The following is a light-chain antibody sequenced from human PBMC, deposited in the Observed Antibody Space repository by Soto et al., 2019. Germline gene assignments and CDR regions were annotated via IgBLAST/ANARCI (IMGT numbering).Light chain of an antibody. CDR2: GAS. CDR3: QQYGRSPRT. Sequence: EIVLTQSRGTLSLSPVERATLSCRASQSVSNNFLAWYQQKPGQAPRLLIYGASSRATGLPDRFSGSGSGTDFTLTISRLEPEDFAVYYCQQYGRSPRTFGQGTKVDIK. J-gene: IGKJ1*01. V-gene: IGKV3-20*01. CDR1: QSVSNNF.